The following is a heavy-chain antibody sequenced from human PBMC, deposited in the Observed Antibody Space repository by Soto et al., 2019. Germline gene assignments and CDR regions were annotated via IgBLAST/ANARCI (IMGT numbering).Heavy chain of an antibody. V-gene: IGHV1-3*01. CDR2: INAGSGYT. CDR1: GYTFTNYG. CDR3: ARSGYSSGWYHWYFDF. D-gene: IGHD6-19*01. J-gene: IGHJ2*01. Sequence: QVQLVQSGAEVKRPGASVKVSCKASGYTFTNYGIHWVRQAPGQRLEWMGWINAGSGYTRYSQRFQGRVTITRDTSASTAYMERSSLRSEDTAVYYCARSGYSSGWYHWYFDFWGRGTLVTVSS.